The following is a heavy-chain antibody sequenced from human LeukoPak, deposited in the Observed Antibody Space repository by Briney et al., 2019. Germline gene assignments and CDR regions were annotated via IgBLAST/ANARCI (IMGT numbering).Heavy chain of an antibody. D-gene: IGHD2-21*02. V-gene: IGHV3-21*01. CDR3: ARYCGGDCKPH. Sequence: GGSLTLSCAPSGFTFSSYSMNWVRQAPGKGLEWVSSISSSSSYIYYADSVKGRFTLSRDNAKNSLYLQMNSLRAEDTAGYYCARYCGGDCKPHWGQGTLVTVSS. CDR2: ISSSSSYI. J-gene: IGHJ4*02. CDR1: GFTFSSYS.